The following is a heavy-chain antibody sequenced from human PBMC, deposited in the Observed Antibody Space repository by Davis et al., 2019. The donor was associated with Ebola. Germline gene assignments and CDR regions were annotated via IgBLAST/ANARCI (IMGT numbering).Heavy chain of an antibody. D-gene: IGHD2-2*01. CDR2: ISAHNGHT. V-gene: IGHV1-18*01. J-gene: IGHJ4*02. Sequence: ASVKVSCKASGYTFNSHGISWVRQAPGQGLEWMAWISAHNGHTNYAQKFQGRLTLTTDTSTSTVYMELRSLTSDDTAKYYCARGSENYCIGTTCYLSEADFWGQGTQVTVS. CDR1: GYTFNSHG. CDR3: ARGSENYCIGTTCYLSEADF.